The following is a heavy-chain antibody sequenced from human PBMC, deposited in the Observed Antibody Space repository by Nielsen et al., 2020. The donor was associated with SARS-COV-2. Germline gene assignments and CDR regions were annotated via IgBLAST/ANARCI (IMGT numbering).Heavy chain of an antibody. CDR3: ARSYSSGWYRYYYYYDMDV. J-gene: IGHJ6*03. V-gene: IGHV2-26*01. CDR2: IFSNDEK. D-gene: IGHD6-19*01. CDR1: GFSLSNARMG. Sequence: SGPTLVKPTETLTLTCTVSGFSLSNARMGVSWIRQPPGKALEWLAHIFSNDEKSYSTSLKSRLTISKDTSKSQVVLTMTNMDPVDTATYYCARSYSSGWYRYYYYYDMDVWGKGTTVTVSS.